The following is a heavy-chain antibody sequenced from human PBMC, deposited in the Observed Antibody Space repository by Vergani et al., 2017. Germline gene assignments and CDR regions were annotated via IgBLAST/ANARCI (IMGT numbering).Heavy chain of an antibody. CDR3: ARDPGYCGGGSCYVEEGGDY. Sequence: EVQLVESGGGLVKPGGSLRLSCAASGFTFSTYSLNWVRQAPGKGLEWVSSISGSSIYIYYADSVKGRFTISRDNAKNSLYLQMNSLRAEDTAVYYCARDPGYCGGGSCYVEEGGDYWGQGTLVTVSS. V-gene: IGHV3-21*01. D-gene: IGHD2-15*01. J-gene: IGHJ4*02. CDR2: ISGSSIYI. CDR1: GFTFSTYS.